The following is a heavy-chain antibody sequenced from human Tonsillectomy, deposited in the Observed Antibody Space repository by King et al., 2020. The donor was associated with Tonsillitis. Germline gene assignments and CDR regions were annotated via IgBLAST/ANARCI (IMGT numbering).Heavy chain of an antibody. CDR3: ARVGTTMTTTYYFDN. CDR1: GGTFRSYA. Sequence: HVQLVESGAEVKKPGSSVKVSCKASGGTFRSYAISWVRQAPGQGLEWMGGIIPMFGTTNYAQKFQGRVTITEDESTSTAYMELNSLRSEDTAVYYCARVGTTMTTTYYFDNWGQGTLVTVSS. CDR2: IIPMFGTT. V-gene: IGHV1-69*01. J-gene: IGHJ4*02. D-gene: IGHD4-17*01.